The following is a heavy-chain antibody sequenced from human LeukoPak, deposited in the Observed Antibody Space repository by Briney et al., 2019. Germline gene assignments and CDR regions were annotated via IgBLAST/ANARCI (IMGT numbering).Heavy chain of an antibody. V-gene: IGHV4-59*01. Sequence: SETLSLTCTVSGGSISSYYWSWIRQPAGKGVEWIGYIYYSGSTNYNPSLKSRVTISVDTSKNQFSLKLSSVTAADTAVYYCARAVKEYYYGSGSPLVFDYWGQGTLVTVSS. J-gene: IGHJ4*02. CDR1: GGSISSYY. D-gene: IGHD3-10*01. CDR3: ARAVKEYYYGSGSPLVFDY. CDR2: IYYSGST.